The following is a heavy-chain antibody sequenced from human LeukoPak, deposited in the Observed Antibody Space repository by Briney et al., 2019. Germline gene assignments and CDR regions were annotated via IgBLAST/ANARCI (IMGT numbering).Heavy chain of an antibody. Sequence: GGSLRLSCAASGFTFNDYSMHWVRQAPGKGLEWVSLVTWDAGSTYYADSVKGRFTVSRDNSKNTLYLQMNSLSSEDTAMYFCGKGPRRCVGCDAFDIGGQGTMVTVSA. CDR3: GKGPRRCVGCDAFDI. CDR1: GFTFNDYS. D-gene: IGHD2-8*01. J-gene: IGHJ3*02. CDR2: VTWDAGST. V-gene: IGHV3-43*01.